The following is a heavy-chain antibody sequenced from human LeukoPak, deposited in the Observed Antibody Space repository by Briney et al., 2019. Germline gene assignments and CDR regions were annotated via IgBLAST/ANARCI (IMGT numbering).Heavy chain of an antibody. J-gene: IGHJ6*03. CDR1: GFTFSSYW. D-gene: IGHD3-22*01. Sequence: TGGSLRLSCAASGFTFSSYWMSWVRQAPGKGLEWVANIKQDGSEKYYVDSVKGRFTISRDNAKNSLYLQMNSLRAEDTAVYYCARGPSSYYYDSSGYYAQDYYYYYMDVWGKGTTVTVSS. V-gene: IGHV3-7*01. CDR2: IKQDGSEK. CDR3: ARGPSSYYYDSSGYYAQDYYYYYMDV.